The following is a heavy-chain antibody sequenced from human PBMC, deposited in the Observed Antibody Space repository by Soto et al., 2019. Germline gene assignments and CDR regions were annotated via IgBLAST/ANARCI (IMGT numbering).Heavy chain of an antibody. D-gene: IGHD3-10*02. V-gene: IGHV3-23*01. CDR1: GFIFSSYA. Sequence: EVQLLESGGGLVQLGGSLRLSCAASGFIFSSYAMSWVRQAPGKGLEWVSTIDGGGDYIDYADSVKGRLTISRDNSKNTLFLQMNSLRADDTALYYCAKFRGGTRDVWHFDVWGRGTLVTVSS. CDR2: IDGGGDYI. CDR3: AKFRGGTRDVWHFDV. J-gene: IGHJ2*01.